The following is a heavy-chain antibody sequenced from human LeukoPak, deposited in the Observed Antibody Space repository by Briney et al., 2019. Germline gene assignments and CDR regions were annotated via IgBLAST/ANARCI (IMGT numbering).Heavy chain of an antibody. Sequence: GGSLRLSXAASGFTFSSYAMSWVRQAPGKGLEWVSSISGSGGSTYYADSVKGRFTISRDNSKNMLYLQMNSLRAEDTAVYYCAKCGAAAGRYYFDYWGQGTLVTVSS. CDR2: ISGSGGST. J-gene: IGHJ4*02. CDR1: GFTFSSYA. V-gene: IGHV3-23*01. CDR3: AKCGAAAGRYYFDY. D-gene: IGHD6-13*01.